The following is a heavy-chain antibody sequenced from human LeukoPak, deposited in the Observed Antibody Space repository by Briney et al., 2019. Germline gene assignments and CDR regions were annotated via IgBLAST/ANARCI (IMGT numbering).Heavy chain of an antibody. CDR3: ILTTVTTSAEY. Sequence: GGSLRLSCAASGLTVSSNYMNWVRQAPGKGLEWVSVIYNGVTIHYADSVKGRFTISSDNSKNTVYLQLNSLRAKDTAIYYCILTTVTTSAEYWGQGTLVTVSS. CDR1: GLTVSSNY. J-gene: IGHJ4*02. CDR2: IYNGVTI. V-gene: IGHV3-53*01. D-gene: IGHD4-17*01.